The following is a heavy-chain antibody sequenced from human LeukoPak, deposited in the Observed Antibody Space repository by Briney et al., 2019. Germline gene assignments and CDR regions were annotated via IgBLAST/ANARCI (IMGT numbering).Heavy chain of an antibody. CDR1: GFTFSSYE. J-gene: IGHJ6*03. Sequence: GGSLRLSCAASGFTFSSYEMNWVRQAPGRGLEWVSYITSSGRTIYYADSVKGRFTISRDNAKNSLYLQMNSLRAEDTAVYYCAKGVDIFYYYMDVWGKGTTVTVSS. CDR3: AKGVDIFYYYMDV. V-gene: IGHV3-48*03. CDR2: ITSSGRTI. D-gene: IGHD2-2*03.